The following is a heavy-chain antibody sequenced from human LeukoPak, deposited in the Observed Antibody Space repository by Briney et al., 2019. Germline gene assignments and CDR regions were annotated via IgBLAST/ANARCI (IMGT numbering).Heavy chain of an antibody. J-gene: IGHJ4*02. CDR1: GFTFSSYS. V-gene: IGHV3-21*01. CDR3: ARDLSRGSGYDY. D-gene: IGHD6-19*01. Sequence: PGESLRLSCAASGFTFSSYSMNWVRQAPGKGLEWVSSISSSSSYIYYADSVKGRFTISRDNAKNSLYLQMNSLRAEDTAVYYCARDLSRGSGYDYWGQGTLVTVSS. CDR2: ISSSSSYI.